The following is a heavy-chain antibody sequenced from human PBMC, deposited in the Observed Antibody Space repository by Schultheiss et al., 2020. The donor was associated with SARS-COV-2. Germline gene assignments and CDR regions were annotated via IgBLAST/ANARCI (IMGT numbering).Heavy chain of an antibody. CDR2: ISSSSSYI. D-gene: IGHD2-15*01. J-gene: IGHJ5*02. CDR1: GFTFSSYA. CDR3: VRDRSWWTPYNCFDL. Sequence: GGSLRLSCAASGFTFSSYAMHWVRQAPGKGLEWVSSISSSSSYIYYADSMQGRFTVSRDNANNSLYLQMHSLRAEDTAVYYCVRDRSWWTPYNCFDLWGRGTLVTVSS. V-gene: IGHV3-21*01.